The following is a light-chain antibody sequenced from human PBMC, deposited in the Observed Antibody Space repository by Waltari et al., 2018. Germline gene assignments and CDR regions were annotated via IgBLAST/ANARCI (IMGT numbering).Light chain of an antibody. CDR1: SPNIGAGYD. Sequence: QSGLTQPPSVSGAPGQRVTISCTGRSPNIGAGYDVHWYQLLPGTAPKVLIYGNTNRPSGVPDRFSGSKSGTSASLAITGLQAEDEADYYCQSYDNSLNSVFGGGTKLTVL. J-gene: IGLJ2*01. CDR2: GNT. V-gene: IGLV1-40*01. CDR3: QSYDNSLNSV.